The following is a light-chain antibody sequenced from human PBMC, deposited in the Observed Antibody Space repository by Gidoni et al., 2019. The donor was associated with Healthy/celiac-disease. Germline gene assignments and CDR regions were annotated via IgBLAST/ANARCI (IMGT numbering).Light chain of an antibody. Sequence: SYVLTQPPSVSVAPGKTARITCGRNNIGSKSVHWYQQKPGQAPVLVVYDDSDWPSGIPERFSGSNSGNTATLTISRVEAGDEADYYCQVWDSISDHPVFGTGTKVTVL. V-gene: IGLV3-21*03. CDR3: QVWDSISDHPV. CDR1: NIGSKS. CDR2: DDS. J-gene: IGLJ1*01.